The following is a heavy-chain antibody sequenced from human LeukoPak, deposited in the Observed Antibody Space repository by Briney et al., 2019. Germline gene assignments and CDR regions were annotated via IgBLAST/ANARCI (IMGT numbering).Heavy chain of an antibody. Sequence: PGGSLRLSCAASGFTFSSYSMNWVRQAPGKGLEWVSSISSSSSYIYYADSVKGRFTISRDNAKNSLYLQMNSLRAEDTAVYYCASFGAYYYDSSGYYVDYWGQGTLVTVSS. V-gene: IGHV3-21*01. D-gene: IGHD3-22*01. J-gene: IGHJ4*02. CDR1: GFTFSSYS. CDR2: ISSSSSYI. CDR3: ASFGAYYYDSSGYYVDY.